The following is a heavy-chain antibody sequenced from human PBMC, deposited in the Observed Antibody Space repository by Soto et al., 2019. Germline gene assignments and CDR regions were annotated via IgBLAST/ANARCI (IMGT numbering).Heavy chain of an antibody. J-gene: IGHJ3*02. CDR3: ARIIGYCRNNDCSWTFDI. CDR1: GYSFTSYW. CDR2: IDPSDSYT. D-gene: IGHD2-2*03. Sequence: GESLKISCKGSGYSFTSYWISWVRQMPGKGLEWMGRIDPSDSYTNYSPSFQGHVTISADKSISTAYLQWSSLKASDTAMYYCARIIGYCRNNDCSWTFDIWGQGTTVTVSS. V-gene: IGHV5-10-1*01.